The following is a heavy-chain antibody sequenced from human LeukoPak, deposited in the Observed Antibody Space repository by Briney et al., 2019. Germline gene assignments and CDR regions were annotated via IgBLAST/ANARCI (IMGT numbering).Heavy chain of an antibody. D-gene: IGHD2-21*02. J-gene: IGHJ3*02. Sequence: SETLSLTCTVSGDSVTSGGYFWTWIRQHPGKGLEWIGYISDSGTTSYHPSLKSRVSISVATSNNQFSLRLSSVTAADTAVYYCARDVVVTSSPDAFDIWGQGTMVTVSS. CDR3: ARDVVVTSSPDAFDI. V-gene: IGHV4-31*03. CDR1: GDSVTSGGYF. CDR2: ISDSGTT.